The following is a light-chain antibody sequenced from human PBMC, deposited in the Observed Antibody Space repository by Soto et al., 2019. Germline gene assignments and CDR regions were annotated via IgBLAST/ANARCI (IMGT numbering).Light chain of an antibody. V-gene: IGLV1-44*01. CDR2: TNN. Sequence: QAVLTQPPSASGTPGQRVTISCSGSSSNIGSNTVNWYQQLPGTAPKLLIYTNNQRPSGVPDRFSGSKSVTSASLAISGLQSEDEADYYCQAYDYSLTASVFGGGTQLTVL. J-gene: IGLJ3*02. CDR1: SSNIGSNT. CDR3: QAYDYSLTASV.